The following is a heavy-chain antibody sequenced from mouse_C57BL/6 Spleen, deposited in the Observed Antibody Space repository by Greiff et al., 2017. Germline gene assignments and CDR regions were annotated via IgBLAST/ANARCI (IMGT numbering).Heavy chain of an antibody. J-gene: IGHJ2*01. CDR1: GFTFSSYA. Sequence: DVMLVESGGGLVKPGGSLKLSCAASGFTFSSYAMSWVRQTPEKRLEWVATISDGGSYTYYPDNVKGRFTISRDNAKNNLYLQMSHLKSEDTAMYYCARDQLGYYFDYWGQGTTLTVSS. V-gene: IGHV5-4*01. D-gene: IGHD4-1*02. CDR2: ISDGGSYT. CDR3: ARDQLGYYFDY.